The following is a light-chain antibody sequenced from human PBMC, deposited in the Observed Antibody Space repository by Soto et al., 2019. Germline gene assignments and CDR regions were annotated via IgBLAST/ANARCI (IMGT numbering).Light chain of an antibody. CDR1: QSVSTSY. J-gene: IGKJ5*01. Sequence: DIVLTQSPGTLSLSPGDRATLSCRASQSVSTSYLAWYQQKPGQPPRLLIYDKSNRATGIPARFAGSGSGTEFTLTISSLQSEDYAVYYCQQRSSWPPTITFGQGTRLEI. V-gene: IGKV3D-20*02. CDR2: DKS. CDR3: QQRSSWPPTIT.